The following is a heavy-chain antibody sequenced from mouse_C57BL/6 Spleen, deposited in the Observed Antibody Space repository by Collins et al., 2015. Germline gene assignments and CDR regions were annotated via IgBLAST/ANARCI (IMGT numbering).Heavy chain of an antibody. D-gene: IGHD1-1*01. CDR3: AKNGITTVIATRAMDY. J-gene: IGHJ4*01. Sequence: QVQLMQSGPGLVQPSQSLSITCTVSGFSLTSYGVHWVRQSPGKGLEWLGVIWRGGSTDYNAAFMSRLSITKDNSKSQVFFKMNSLQADDTAIYYCAKNGITTVIATRAMDYWGQGTSVTVSS. V-gene: IGHV2-5*01. CDR1: GFSLTSYG. CDR2: IWRGGST.